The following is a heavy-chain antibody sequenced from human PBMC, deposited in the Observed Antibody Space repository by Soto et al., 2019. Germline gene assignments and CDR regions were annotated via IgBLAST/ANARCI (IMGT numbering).Heavy chain of an antibody. CDR3: AQRLGNGDYPSSDNWFAP. Sequence: QITLKESGPTLVKPTQTLTLTCTFSGFSLSTSGVGVGWIRQPPGKALEWLALIYWDDDKRYSPSLKSRLTTPKNTPKNQVVLKMTNMAPVNTPTYYWAQRLGNGDYPSSDNWFAPGGQETLVPVSS. V-gene: IGHV2-5*02. CDR1: GFSLSTSGVG. D-gene: IGHD4-17*01. CDR2: IYWDDDK. J-gene: IGHJ5*02.